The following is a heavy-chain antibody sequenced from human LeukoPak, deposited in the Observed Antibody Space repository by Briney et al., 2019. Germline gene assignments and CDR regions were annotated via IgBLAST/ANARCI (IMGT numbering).Heavy chain of an antibody. CDR3: ARATSSGWFE. CDR1: GGSISSYY. CDR2: IYYSGST. D-gene: IGHD6-19*01. J-gene: IGHJ4*02. V-gene: IGHV4-59*01. Sequence: PSETLSLTCTVSGGSISSYYWSWIRQPPGKGLEWIGYIYYSGSTNYNPSLKSRVTISVDTSKNQFSLKLSSVTAADMAVYYCARATSSGWFEWGQGTLVTVSS.